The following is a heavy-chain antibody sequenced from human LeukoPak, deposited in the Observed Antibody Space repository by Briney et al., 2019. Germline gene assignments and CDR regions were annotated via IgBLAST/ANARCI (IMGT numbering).Heavy chain of an antibody. D-gene: IGHD4-17*01. CDR2: FNPHSGGT. CDR3: ARELSTTVTSPIDY. CDR1: GYTFTGYY. V-gene: IGHV1-2*06. J-gene: IGHJ4*02. Sequence: ASVKVSCKASGYTFTGYYMHWVRQAPGQGLEWMGRFNPHSGGTSYAQKFQGRVTMTRDTSISTAYMELSSLTSDDTAMYYCARELSTTVTSPIDYWGQGTLVTVSS.